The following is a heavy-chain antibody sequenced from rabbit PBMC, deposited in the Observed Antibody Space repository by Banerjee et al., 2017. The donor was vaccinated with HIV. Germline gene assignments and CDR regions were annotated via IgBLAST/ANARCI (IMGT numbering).Heavy chain of an antibody. V-gene: IGHV1S40*01. CDR3: ARRVTMTMVTFDF. Sequence: QSLEESGGDLVKPGASLTLTCTASGLDFSSSYWICWVRQAPGKGLEWIACINTNSGNAVYASWAKGRFTISKTSSTTVTLQMTSLTAADTATYFCARRVTMTMVTFDFWGPGTLVTVS. J-gene: IGHJ4*01. CDR2: INTNSGNA. D-gene: IGHD2-1*01. CDR1: GLDFSSSYW.